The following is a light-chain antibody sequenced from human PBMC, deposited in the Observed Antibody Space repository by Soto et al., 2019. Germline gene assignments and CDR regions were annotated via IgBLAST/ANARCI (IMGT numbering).Light chain of an antibody. V-gene: IGKV1-39*01. J-gene: IGKJ1*01. CDR3: QQSSTSLPTWT. Sequence: DIQMTQSPSSLSASVGDRVTITCRASQSISNFLNWYQQKPGKAPKLLIYAASSLQSGVPSRFSGSGSGTAFTLTISSLQPEDFATYYCQQSSTSLPTWTFGQGTKVEIK. CDR1: QSISNF. CDR2: AAS.